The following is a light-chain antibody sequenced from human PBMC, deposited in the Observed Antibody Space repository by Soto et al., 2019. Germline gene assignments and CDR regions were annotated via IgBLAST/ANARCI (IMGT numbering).Light chain of an antibody. J-gene: IGLJ2*01. CDR3: SSYTSSSPRV. Sequence: QSALTQPASVSGSPGQSITISCTGTSSDVGSYNLVSWYQQHPGKAPKLMIYEGSKRPSGVSNRFSGSKSGNTASLTISGLQPEDEADYYCSSYTSSSPRVFGGGTKLTVL. V-gene: IGLV2-14*02. CDR2: EGS. CDR1: SSDVGSYNL.